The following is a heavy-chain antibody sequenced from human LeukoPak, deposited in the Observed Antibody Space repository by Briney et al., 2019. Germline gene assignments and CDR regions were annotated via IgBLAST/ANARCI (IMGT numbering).Heavy chain of an antibody. D-gene: IGHD1-1*01. J-gene: IGHJ4*02. CDR2: ILYSGTTT. V-gene: IGHV4-59*01. CDR1: GGSISPYY. Sequence: ASETLSLTCTVSGGSISPYYWSCIRQTPGKGLEWIGYILYSGTTTNYNPSLKSRVTISVDTSKDQFSLKLSSVTAADTAVYYCARVGDWNDLVYWGQGTLVTVSS. CDR3: ARVGDWNDLVY.